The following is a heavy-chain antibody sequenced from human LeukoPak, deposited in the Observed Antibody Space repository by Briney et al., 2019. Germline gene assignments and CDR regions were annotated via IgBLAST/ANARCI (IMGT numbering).Heavy chain of an antibody. CDR2: IIPIFGRA. D-gene: IGHD2-21*02. V-gene: IGHV1-69*01. CDR3: ARTPSVVVTAMYYFDY. J-gene: IGHJ4*02. CDR1: GGTFSNYA. Sequence: SVKVSCKASGGTFSNYAISWVRQAPGQGLEWMGGIIPIFGRANYAQKFQGRVTITADESTSTAYMELSSLRSEDTAVYYCARTPSVVVTAMYYFDYWGQGTLVTVSS.